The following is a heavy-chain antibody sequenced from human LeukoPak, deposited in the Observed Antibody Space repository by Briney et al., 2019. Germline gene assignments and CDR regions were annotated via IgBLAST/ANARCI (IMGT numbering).Heavy chain of an antibody. CDR3: ARVVGASDI. J-gene: IGHJ3*02. CDR1: GGAFSGYY. CDR2: INHSGST. V-gene: IGHV4-34*01. Sequence: LETLSLTCAVYGGAFSGYYWSWIRQPPGKGLEWIGEINHSGSTNYHPSLKSRVTILVDTSKNQFSLKLSSVTAADTAVYYCARVVGASDIWGQGTMVTVSS.